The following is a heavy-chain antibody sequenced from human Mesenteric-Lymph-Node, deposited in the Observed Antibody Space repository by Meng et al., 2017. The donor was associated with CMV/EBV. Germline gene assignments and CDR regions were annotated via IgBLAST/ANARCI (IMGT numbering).Heavy chain of an antibody. D-gene: IGHD1-7*01. CDR3: ARGNFYGMDV. CDR2: IHSDGSRT. CDR1: GFTVSSNY. Sequence: GESLKISCAASGFTVSSNYMSWVRQAPGKGLEWVSRIHSDGSRTSYADSVKGRFTISRDNANKTLYLQMNSLTAEDTAVYYCARGNFYGMDVWGQGTTVTVSS. V-gene: IGHV3-74*01. J-gene: IGHJ6*02.